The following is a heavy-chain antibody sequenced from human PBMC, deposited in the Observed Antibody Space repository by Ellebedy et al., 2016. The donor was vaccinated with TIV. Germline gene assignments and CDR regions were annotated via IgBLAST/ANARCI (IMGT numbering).Heavy chain of an antibody. CDR3: AARGAYYYYYGMDV. Sequence: GESLKISCKGSGYSFTSYWITWVRQMPGKGLEWMGRIDPSDSYTNYSPSFQGHVTISADKSISTAYLQWSSLKASDTAMYYCAARGAYYYYYGMDVWGQGTTVTVSS. J-gene: IGHJ6*02. CDR1: GYSFTSYW. CDR2: IDPSDSYT. V-gene: IGHV5-10-1*01. D-gene: IGHD3-10*01.